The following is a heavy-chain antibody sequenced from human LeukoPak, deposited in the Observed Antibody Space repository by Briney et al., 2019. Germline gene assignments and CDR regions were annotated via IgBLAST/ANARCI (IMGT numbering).Heavy chain of an antibody. D-gene: IGHD5-12*01. CDR3: TTLYGGSLDY. J-gene: IGHJ4*02. CDR2: INDDGSDT. Sequence: PGGSLRLSCAVSGFTFKLYWMHWVRQAPGKGPVWVSRINDDGSDTTYADSVKGRFTISRDDAKNMLFLQMNSLRAEDTAVYYCTTLYGGSLDYWGQGTLVTVSS. V-gene: IGHV3-74*01. CDR1: GFTFKLYW.